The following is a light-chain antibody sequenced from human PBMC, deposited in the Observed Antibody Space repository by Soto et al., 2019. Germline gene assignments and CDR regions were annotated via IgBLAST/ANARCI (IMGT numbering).Light chain of an antibody. CDR3: QTWGSGIQV. V-gene: IGLV4-69*01. Sequence: QPVLTQSPSASASLGASVKLTCTLSSGHSSYAIAWHQQQPEKGPRYLMKLNSDGRHSKGDGIPDRFSGSSSGTERYLTIPSLQSEDEADYYCQTWGSGIQVFGGGTKVTVL. CDR1: SGHSSYA. CDR2: LNSDGRH. J-gene: IGLJ2*01.